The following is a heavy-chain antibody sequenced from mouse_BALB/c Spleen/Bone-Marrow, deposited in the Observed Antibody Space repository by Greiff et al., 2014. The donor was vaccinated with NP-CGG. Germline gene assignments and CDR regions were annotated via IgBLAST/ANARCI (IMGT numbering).Heavy chain of an antibody. V-gene: IGHV7-3*02. CDR1: GFTFTDYY. D-gene: IGHD2-4*01. CDR2: IRNKAKGYTT. CDR3: ARDINYDIYWYFDV. Sequence: EVKLVESGGGLVQPGGSLRLSCAISGFTFTDYYMSWVRQPPGKALEWLGFIRNKAKGYTTEYSASVKGRFTISRDNSQSIPYLQMNTLRAEDSATYYCARDINYDIYWYFDVWGAGTTVTVSS. J-gene: IGHJ1*01.